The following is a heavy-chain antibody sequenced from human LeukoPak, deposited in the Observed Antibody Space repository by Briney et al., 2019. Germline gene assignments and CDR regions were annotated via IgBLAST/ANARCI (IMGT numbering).Heavy chain of an antibody. J-gene: IGHJ4*02. V-gene: IGHV3-23*01. Sequence: PGGSLRLSCAASGFTFRSYAMGWVRQAPGRGLEWVSGIGGSGTGTYYADSVKGRFTISRDNSKNTLYLQTNSLRAEDTAVYYCARDSTHCSSTSCYLPCDYWGQGTLVTVSS. CDR3: ARDSTHCSSTSCYLPCDY. D-gene: IGHD2-2*01. CDR1: GFTFRSYA. CDR2: IGGSGTGT.